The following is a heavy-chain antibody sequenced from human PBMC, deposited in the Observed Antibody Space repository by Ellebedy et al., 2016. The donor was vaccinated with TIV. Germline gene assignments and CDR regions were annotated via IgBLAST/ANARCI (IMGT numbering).Heavy chain of an antibody. Sequence: GESLKISXAASGFTFSSYGMHWVRQAPGKGLEWVAVISYDGSNKYYADSVKGRFTISRDNSKNTLYLQMNSLRAEDTAVYYCARGSGVVVISQYFDYWGQGTLVTVSS. CDR1: GFTFSSYG. J-gene: IGHJ4*02. D-gene: IGHD3-22*01. V-gene: IGHV3-30*03. CDR3: ARGSGVVVISQYFDY. CDR2: ISYDGSNK.